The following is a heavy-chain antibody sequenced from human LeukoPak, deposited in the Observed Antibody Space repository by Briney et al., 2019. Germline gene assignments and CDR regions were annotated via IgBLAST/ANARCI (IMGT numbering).Heavy chain of an antibody. CDR3: AGDSSGYVYNFDY. Sequence: PSETLSLTCTVSGGSISSYYWSWIRQPPAKGLEWIGYIYYSGSTNYNPSLKSRVTISVDTSKNQFSLKLSSVTAADTAVYYCAGDSSGYVYNFDYWGQGTLVTVSS. D-gene: IGHD5-12*01. CDR1: GGSISSYY. CDR2: IYYSGST. J-gene: IGHJ4*02. V-gene: IGHV4-59*01.